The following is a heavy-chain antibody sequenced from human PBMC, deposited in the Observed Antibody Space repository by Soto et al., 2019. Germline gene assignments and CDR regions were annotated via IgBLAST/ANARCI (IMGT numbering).Heavy chain of an antibody. CDR2: IWYDGSNK. D-gene: IGHD4-17*01. J-gene: IGHJ4*02. CDR3: ARDKNGVLDY. Sequence: VAVIWYDGSNKYYADSVKGRFTISRDNSKNTLYLQMNSLRAEDTAVYYCARDKNGVLDYWGQGTLVTVSS. V-gene: IGHV3-33*01.